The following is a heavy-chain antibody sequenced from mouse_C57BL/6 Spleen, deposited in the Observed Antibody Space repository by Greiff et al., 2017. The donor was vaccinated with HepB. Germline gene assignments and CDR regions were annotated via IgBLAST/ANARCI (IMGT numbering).Heavy chain of an antibody. J-gene: IGHJ3*01. CDR2: IHPNSGST. CDR1: GYTFTSYW. Sequence: VQLQQPGAELVKPGASVKLSCKASGYTFTSYWMHWVKQRPGQGLEWIGMIHPNSGSTNYNEKFKSKATLTVDKSSSTAYMQLSSLTSEDSAVYDCARGSNYEKLAYWGQGTLVTVSA. D-gene: IGHD2-5*01. CDR3: ARGSNYEKLAY. V-gene: IGHV1-64*01.